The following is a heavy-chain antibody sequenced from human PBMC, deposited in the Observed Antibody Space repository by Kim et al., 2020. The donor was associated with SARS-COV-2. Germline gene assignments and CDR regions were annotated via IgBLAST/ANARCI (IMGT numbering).Heavy chain of an antibody. J-gene: IGHJ6*02. Sequence: VKGRFTISRDKSKTTLYLQMDSLRAEDTAVYYCAKGTIAVASGYYFGMDLWDQGTTVTVSS. V-gene: IGHV3-23*01. D-gene: IGHD6-13*01. CDR3: AKGTIAVASGYYFGMDL.